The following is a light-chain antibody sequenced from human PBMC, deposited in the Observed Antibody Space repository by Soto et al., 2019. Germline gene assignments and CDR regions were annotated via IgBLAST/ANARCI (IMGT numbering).Light chain of an antibody. Sequence: QSVLTQPPSASGTPGQRVTISCSGRSPNFGIIPVSWYRQLPGTAPKLLIFDSDQRPSGVPDRFSDSKSGTSASLAISGLQSEDEADYYCAAWDGSLLFGGGTKLTVL. V-gene: IGLV1-44*01. CDR2: DSD. CDR1: SPNFGIIP. CDR3: AAWDGSLL. J-gene: IGLJ2*01.